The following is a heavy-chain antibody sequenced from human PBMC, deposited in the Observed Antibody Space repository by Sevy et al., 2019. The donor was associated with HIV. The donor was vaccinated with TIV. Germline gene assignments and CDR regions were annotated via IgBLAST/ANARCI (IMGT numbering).Heavy chain of an antibody. J-gene: IGHJ6*02. D-gene: IGHD2-2*01. V-gene: IGHV1-2*02. CDR2: INPNSGGT. Sequence: ASVKVSCKASGYTFTGYYMHWVRQAPGQGLEWMGWINPNSGGTNYAQKFQGRVTMTRDTSISTAYMKLSRLRSDDTAVYYCAIIGYCSSTSCSPYYYYGMDVWGQGTTVTVSS. CDR1: GYTFTGYY. CDR3: AIIGYCSSTSCSPYYYYGMDV.